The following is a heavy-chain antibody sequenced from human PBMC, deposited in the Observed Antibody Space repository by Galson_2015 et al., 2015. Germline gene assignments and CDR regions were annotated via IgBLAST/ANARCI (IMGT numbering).Heavy chain of an antibody. CDR2: ISPSGTSI. J-gene: IGHJ5*02. Sequence: SLRLSCAASGFTFSRFELNWVRQAPGKGLEWLSYISPSGTSIHYLDSVEGRFTISRDNTRNSLYLQMNSLRAEDTGLYFCARIRGGRLCEPWFDPWGQGTLVTVSS. CDR1: GFTFSRFE. V-gene: IGHV3-48*03. D-gene: IGHD3-10*02. CDR3: ARIRGGRLCEPWFDP.